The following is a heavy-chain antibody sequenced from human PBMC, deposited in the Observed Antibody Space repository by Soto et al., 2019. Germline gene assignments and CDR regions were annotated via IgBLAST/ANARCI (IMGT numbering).Heavy chain of an antibody. CDR1: XXXXXXYA. CDR2: IGDSASST. V-gene: IGHV3-23*01. J-gene: IGHJ1*01. Sequence: DVQLLESGGGFVQPGGSLRLSCAASXXXXXXYAMTWVRQXPGTGPXWVSTIGDSASSTYYADSVKGRFIISRDNSKNTLYLQMNSLRAEDTAVYXXAXXXXLVXXXYFQYWGQGTLVTVSS. CDR3: AXXXXLVXXXYFQY.